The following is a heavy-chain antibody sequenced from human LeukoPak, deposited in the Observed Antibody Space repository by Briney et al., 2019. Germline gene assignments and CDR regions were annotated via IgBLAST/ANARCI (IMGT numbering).Heavy chain of an antibody. J-gene: IGHJ3*02. D-gene: IGHD6-13*01. V-gene: IGHV3-21*01. CDR2: ISSSSSYI. Sequence: GGSLRLSCAASGFTFSSYSMNWVRQAPGKGLEWVSSISSSSSYIYYADSVKGRFTISRDNAKNSLYLQMNSLRAEDTAVYYCARDNGGYSSSWQARRGAFDIWGQGTMVTVSS. CDR1: GFTFSSYS. CDR3: ARDNGGYSSSWQARRGAFDI.